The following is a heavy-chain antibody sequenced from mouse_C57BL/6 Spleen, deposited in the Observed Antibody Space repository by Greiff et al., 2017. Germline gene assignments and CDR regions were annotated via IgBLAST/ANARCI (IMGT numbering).Heavy chain of an antibody. CDR3: ARPYAVVEPYWYFDV. V-gene: IGHV1-81*01. Sequence: QVQLKQSGAELARPGASVKLSCKASGYTFTSYGISWVKQRTGQGLEWIGEIYPRSGNTHYNEKFKGKATLTADKSSSPAYMELRSLTSEDSAVYFCARPYAVVEPYWYFDVWGTGTTVTVSS. D-gene: IGHD1-1*01. CDR1: GYTFTSYG. CDR2: IYPRSGNT. J-gene: IGHJ1*03.